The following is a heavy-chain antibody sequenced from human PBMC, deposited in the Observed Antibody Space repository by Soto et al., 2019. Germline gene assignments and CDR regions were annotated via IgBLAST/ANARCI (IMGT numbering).Heavy chain of an antibody. J-gene: IGHJ3*02. D-gene: IGHD3-22*01. CDR2: ISNSSSYA. CDR1: GFTFSDRY. Sequence: SLRLSCAASGFTFSDRYMTWIRQAPGKGLEWVSYISNSSSYANYADSVKGRSTISRDNAKNSLYLQMNSLRAEDTAVYYCARDREDSSGLMIGDDAFDIWGQGTMVTV. CDR3: ARDREDSSGLMIGDDAFDI. V-gene: IGHV3-11*06.